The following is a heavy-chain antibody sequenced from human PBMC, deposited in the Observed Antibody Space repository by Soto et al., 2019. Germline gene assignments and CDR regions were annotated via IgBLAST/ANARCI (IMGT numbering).Heavy chain of an antibody. CDR1: GYTFTGYY. D-gene: IGHD4-17*01. J-gene: IGHJ4*02. V-gene: IGHV1-2*02. CDR3: ARGYGDYDLDRFDY. Sequence: QVPLVQSGAEVKKPGASVKVSCKASGYTFTGYYMHWVRQAPGQGLEWMGWINPNSGGTNYAQKFQGRVTRTRDTSISTAYMELGRLRSDDTAVYYCARGYGDYDLDRFDYWGQGTLVTVSS. CDR2: INPNSGGT.